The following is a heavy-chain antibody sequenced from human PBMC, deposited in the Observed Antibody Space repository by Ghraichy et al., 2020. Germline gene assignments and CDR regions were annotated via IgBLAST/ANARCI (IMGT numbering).Heavy chain of an antibody. CDR1: GGTFSSYA. D-gene: IGHD2-2*01. V-gene: IGHV1-69*01. CDR2: IIPIFGTA. J-gene: IGHJ6*02. Sequence: VKVSCKASGGTFSSYAISWVRQAPGQGLEWMGGIIPIFGTANYAQKFQGRVTIAADESTSTAYMELSSLRSEDTAVYYCARAPICSSTSCYPLGGMDVWGQGTTVTVSS. CDR3: ARAPICSSTSCYPLGGMDV.